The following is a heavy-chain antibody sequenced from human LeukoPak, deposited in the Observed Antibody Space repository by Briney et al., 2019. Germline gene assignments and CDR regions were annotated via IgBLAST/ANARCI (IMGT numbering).Heavy chain of an antibody. Sequence: PGGSLSLSCAASGFTFSSYVMSWVRQAPGKGLEGVSGIGASGGSTYYADSVKGRFTISSDNSKNTLYLQMNSLRTEDTAVYYCAKAEGYDILTGLDYWGQGALVSVCS. D-gene: IGHD3-9*01. CDR2: IGASGGST. CDR1: GFTFSSYV. J-gene: IGHJ4*02. V-gene: IGHV3-23*01. CDR3: AKAEGYDILTGLDY.